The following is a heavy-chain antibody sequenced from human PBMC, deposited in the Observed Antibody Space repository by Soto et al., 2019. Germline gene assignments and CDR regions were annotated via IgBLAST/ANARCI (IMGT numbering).Heavy chain of an antibody. CDR1: GFAFNNYA. V-gene: IGHV3-23*01. J-gene: IGHJ4*02. CDR3: ARIDKFNSQSSGWANRFDY. Sequence: VQLLESGGGLVQPGGSLRLLCAGSGFAFNNYAMTWVRQAPGQGLEWVSTITNGGMSFYGITVQGRFTISRDNTESTVYLQMNSLRAEDTAVYHCARIDKFNSQSSGWANRFDYWGQGTLVTVSS. D-gene: IGHD6-19*01. CDR2: ITNGGMS.